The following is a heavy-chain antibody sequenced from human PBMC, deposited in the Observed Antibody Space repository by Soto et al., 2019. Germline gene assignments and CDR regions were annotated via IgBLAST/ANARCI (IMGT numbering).Heavy chain of an antibody. J-gene: IGHJ5*02. CDR1: SGSISGTHW. D-gene: IGHD3-16*01. V-gene: IGHV4-4*02. Sequence: QVQLQESGPGLVRPSGTLSLTCSVPSGSISGTHWWSWFRQTPGKGLEWIGDTYSTGSTNYKSSLKGRLSLSVDTSKSPFFRSPPAVTAADTALYFCARSGLTFAGGAPTYWFDPWGPGTLVTVSS. CDR3: ARSGLTFAGGAPTYWFDP. CDR2: TYSTGST.